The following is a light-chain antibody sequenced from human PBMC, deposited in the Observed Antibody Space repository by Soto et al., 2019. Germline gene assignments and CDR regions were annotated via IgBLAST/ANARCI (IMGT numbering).Light chain of an antibody. V-gene: IGKV3-20*01. CDR3: QQYGSSGT. Sequence: EIVLTPSPGTLSLSPGERATPSCRASQSVSSSYLAWYQQKPGQAPRLLIYGASNRATGIPDRFSGSGSGADFTLTISRLEPEDFAVYYCQQYGSSGTFGQGTKVDIK. CDR1: QSVSSSY. J-gene: IGKJ1*01. CDR2: GAS.